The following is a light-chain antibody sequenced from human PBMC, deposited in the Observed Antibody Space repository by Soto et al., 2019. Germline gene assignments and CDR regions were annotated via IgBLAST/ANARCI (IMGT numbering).Light chain of an antibody. J-gene: IGKJ4*01. CDR1: QSVLYNSNNKNY. CDR3: QQFYTTPLT. V-gene: IGKV4-1*01. CDR2: WAS. Sequence: DIVMTQSPDSLAVSLGERATINCKSSQSVLYNSNNKNYLAWYQQKPGQPPKLLIYWASTRESGVPDRFSGSGSGTDFTLTISSLQAADVEVYYCQQFYTTPLTFGGGTKVDIK.